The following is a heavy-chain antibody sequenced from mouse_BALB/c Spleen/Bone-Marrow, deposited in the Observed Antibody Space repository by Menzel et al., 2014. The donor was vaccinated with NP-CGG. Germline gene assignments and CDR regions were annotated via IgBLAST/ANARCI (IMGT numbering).Heavy chain of an antibody. Sequence: VQLQQSGAELAKPGASVKMSCKASGYTFTVYWIHWVKQRPGQGLEWIGYINPSTAYTEYNQKFKDKATLTADKSSTTAYMQLSSLTSEDPAVYYCALTTATPFAYWGQGTLVTVS. V-gene: IGHV1-7*01. CDR1: GYTFTVYW. CDR2: INPSTAYT. J-gene: IGHJ3*01. CDR3: ALTTATPFAY. D-gene: IGHD1-2*01.